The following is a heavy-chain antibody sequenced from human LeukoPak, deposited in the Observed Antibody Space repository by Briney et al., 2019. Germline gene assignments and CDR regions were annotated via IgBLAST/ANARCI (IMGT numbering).Heavy chain of an antibody. V-gene: IGHV1-2*02. Sequence: ASVKVSCKASGYTFTGYYMHWVRQAPGQGREGMGWINPNSGGTNYAQKLQGRVTMTTDTSTSTAYIELRSLRPDDTAVYYCARETWELRGVDYWGQGPLVTVSS. CDR1: GYTFTGYY. J-gene: IGHJ4*02. D-gene: IGHD1-26*01. CDR2: INPNSGGT. CDR3: ARETWELRGVDY.